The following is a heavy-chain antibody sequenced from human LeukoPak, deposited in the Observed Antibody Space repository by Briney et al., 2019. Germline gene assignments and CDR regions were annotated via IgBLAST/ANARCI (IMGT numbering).Heavy chain of an antibody. J-gene: IGHJ4*02. V-gene: IGHV4-39*07. Sequence: PSETLSLTCTVSGGSISSSSYYWGWIRQPPGKGLEWIGSIYYSGSTYYNPSLKSRVTISVDTSKNQFSLKLSSVTAADTAVYYCARDISSSSREGSDYWGQGTLVTVSS. CDR3: ARDISSSSREGSDY. D-gene: IGHD6-6*01. CDR2: IYYSGST. CDR1: GGSISSSSYY.